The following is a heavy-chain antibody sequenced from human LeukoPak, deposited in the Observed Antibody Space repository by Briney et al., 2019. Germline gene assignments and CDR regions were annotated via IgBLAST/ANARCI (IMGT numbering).Heavy chain of an antibody. J-gene: IGHJ5*02. D-gene: IGHD5-24*01. Sequence: ASVKVSCKSSGYTFTRHYLHWVRQAPGQGLEWVGLINPTGTSPWSAQKFQGRVTLTRDMSTSTDYMELSSLRSENTAVYYCARDNSLQDMAWWFDPWGQGTLVIVSS. CDR3: ARDNSLQDMAWWFDP. CDR2: INPTGTSP. V-gene: IGHV1-46*01. CDR1: GYTFTRHY.